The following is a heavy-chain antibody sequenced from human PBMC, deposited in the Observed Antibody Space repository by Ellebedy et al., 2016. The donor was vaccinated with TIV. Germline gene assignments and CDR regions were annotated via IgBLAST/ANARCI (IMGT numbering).Heavy chain of an antibody. CDR2: ISGSGGST. D-gene: IGHD1-1*01. J-gene: IGHJ6*02. CDR1: GFTFSSYA. V-gene: IGHV3-23*01. CDR3: ATEDMDNFPPEGIVRGYYYYGMDV. Sequence: GGSLRLXXAASGFTFSSYAMSWVRQAPGKGLEWVSAISGSGGSTYYADSVKGRFTISRDNSKNTLYLQMNSLRAEDTAVYYCATEDMDNFPPEGIVRGYYYYGMDVWGQGTTVTVSS.